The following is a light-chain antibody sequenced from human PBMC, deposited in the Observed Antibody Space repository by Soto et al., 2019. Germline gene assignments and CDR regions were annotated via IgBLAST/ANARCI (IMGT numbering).Light chain of an antibody. J-gene: IGLJ2*01. V-gene: IGLV1-51*01. CDR2: DNN. CDR1: SSNIGNNY. Sequence: QSVSTRSPSVSAAPGQKVTISCSGSSSNIGNNYVSWYQQLPGTAPKLLIYDNNKRPSGIPDRFSGSKSGTSGTLDITGLQTGDEADYYCATWDGSLPGEVFGGGTKLTVL. CDR3: ATWDGSLPGEV.